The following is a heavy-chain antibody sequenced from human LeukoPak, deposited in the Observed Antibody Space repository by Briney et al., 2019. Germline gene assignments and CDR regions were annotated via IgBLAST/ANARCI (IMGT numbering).Heavy chain of an antibody. Sequence: GGSLRLSCAASGFTFSSYGMHWVRQAPGKGLEWVAVIWYDGSNKYYADSVKGRFTISRDNSKNTLYLQMNSLRAEDTAVYYCARDKDAVTSYYYGMDVWGQGTTATVSS. CDR2: IWYDGSNK. CDR1: GFTFSSYG. D-gene: IGHD4-17*01. CDR3: ARDKDAVTSYYYGMDV. J-gene: IGHJ6*02. V-gene: IGHV3-33*01.